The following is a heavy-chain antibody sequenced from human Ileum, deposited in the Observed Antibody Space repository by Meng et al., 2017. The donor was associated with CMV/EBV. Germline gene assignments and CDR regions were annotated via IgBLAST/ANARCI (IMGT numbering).Heavy chain of an antibody. CDR1: GYTFTGYA. J-gene: IGHJ4*02. Sequence: ASGYTFTGYAIHWVRQAPGQRLEFVGWINAGRGNTNYSRNLQDRITITIDTSAGIAYMVLSGLRAEDTAAYYCARSIQYSDCRYDYWGQGTLVTVSS. CDR3: ARSIQYSDCRYDY. D-gene: IGHD2-15*01. CDR2: INAGRGNT. V-gene: IGHV1-3*01.